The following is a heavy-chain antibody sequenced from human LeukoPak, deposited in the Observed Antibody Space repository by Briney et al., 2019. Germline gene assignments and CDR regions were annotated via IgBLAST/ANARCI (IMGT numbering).Heavy chain of an antibody. CDR2: IYHSGST. D-gene: IGHD2/OR15-2a*01. Sequence: SETLSLTCTVSGYSISSGYYWGWIRQPPGKGLEWIGSIYHSGSTYYNPSLKSRVTISVDTSKNQFSLKLSSVTAADTAVYYCAREEYRAGDYWGRGTLVTVSS. V-gene: IGHV4-38-2*02. CDR3: AREEYRAGDY. CDR1: GYSISSGYY. J-gene: IGHJ4*02.